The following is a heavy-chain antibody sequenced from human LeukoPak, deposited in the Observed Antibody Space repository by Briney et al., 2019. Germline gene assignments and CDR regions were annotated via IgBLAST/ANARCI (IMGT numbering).Heavy chain of an antibody. D-gene: IGHD6-19*01. CDR1: GFTFDSYW. J-gene: IGHJ4*02. CDR3: AKAGYSSGWTRDYFDY. V-gene: IGHV3-30*18. Sequence: GGSLRLSCAASGFTFDSYWMTWVRQAPGKGLEWVAVISYDGSNKYYADSVKGRFTISRDNSKNTLYLQMNSLRAEDTAVYYCAKAGYSSGWTRDYFDYWGQGTLVTVSS. CDR2: ISYDGSNK.